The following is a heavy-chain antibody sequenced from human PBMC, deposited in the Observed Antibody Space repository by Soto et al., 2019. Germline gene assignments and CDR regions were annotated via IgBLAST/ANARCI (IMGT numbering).Heavy chain of an antibody. J-gene: IGHJ6*02. CDR3: ARETGGDCTNGVCYYYYGMDV. CDR2: IWYDGSNK. V-gene: IGHV3-33*01. D-gene: IGHD2-8*01. Sequence: GGSLRLSCAASGFTFSSYGMHWVRQAPGKGLEWVAVIWYDGSNKYYADSVKGRFTISRDNSKNTLYLQMNSLRAEDTAVYYCARETGGDCTNGVCYYYYGMDVWGQWTTVTVSS. CDR1: GFTFSSYG.